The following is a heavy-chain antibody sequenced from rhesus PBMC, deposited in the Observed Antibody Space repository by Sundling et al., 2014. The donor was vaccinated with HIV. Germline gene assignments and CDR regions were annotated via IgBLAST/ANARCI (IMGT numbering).Heavy chain of an antibody. D-gene: IGHD3-3*01. CDR1: GFSFSSYV. J-gene: IGHJ4*01. V-gene: IGHV3-100*01. CDR3: SRDLIWTGYYLDF. CDR2: ISESGGTT. Sequence: EVQLVQSGGGLVKPGGSLRLSCVASGFSFSSYVMHWVRQAPGKGLEWISVISESGGTTHYADSVKGRFTISRDNANNSLFLEMNSLRAEDTAVYYCSRDLIWTGYYLDFWGQGVLVTVSS.